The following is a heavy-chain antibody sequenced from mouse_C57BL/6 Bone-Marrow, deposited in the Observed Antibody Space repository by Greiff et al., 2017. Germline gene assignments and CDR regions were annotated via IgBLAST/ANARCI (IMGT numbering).Heavy chain of an antibody. D-gene: IGHD2-3*01. CDR1: GFTFSSYA. J-gene: IGHJ2*01. CDR2: ISDGGSYT. Sequence: EVMLVESGGGLVKPGGSLKLSCAASGFTFSSYAMSWVRQTPEKRLEWVATISDGGSYTYYPDNVKGRFTISRDNAKNNLYLQMSHLKSEDTAMYYCARDPPYDGPFDYWGQGTTLTVSS. V-gene: IGHV5-4*01. CDR3: ARDPPYDGPFDY.